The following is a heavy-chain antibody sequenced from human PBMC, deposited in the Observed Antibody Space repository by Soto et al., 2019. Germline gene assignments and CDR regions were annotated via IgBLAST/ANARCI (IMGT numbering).Heavy chain of an antibody. D-gene: IGHD3-3*01. J-gene: IGHJ4*02. V-gene: IGHV3-23*01. CDR3: AKDDPHSITIFGVVIAHY. Sequence: GGSLRLSCAASGFTFSSYAMSWVRQAPGKGLEWVSAISGSGGSTYYADSVKGRFTISRDNSKNTLYLQMNSLRAEDTAVYHCAKDDPHSITIFGVVIAHYWGQGTLVTVSS. CDR1: GFTFSSYA. CDR2: ISGSGGST.